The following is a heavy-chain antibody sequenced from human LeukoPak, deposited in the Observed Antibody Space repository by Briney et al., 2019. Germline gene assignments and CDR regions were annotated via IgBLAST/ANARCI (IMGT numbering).Heavy chain of an antibody. J-gene: IGHJ4*02. CDR3: ARRGLDGYNRRYFDY. V-gene: IGHV4-61*05. D-gene: IGHD5-24*01. CDR2: IYYSGST. Sequence: SETLSLTCTVSGDSISGSTYEWNWIRQPPGKGLEWIGYIYYSGSTNYNPSLKSRVTISVDTSKKQFSLKLSSVTAADTAVYYCARRGLDGYNRRYFDYWGQGTLVTVSS. CDR1: GDSISGSTYE.